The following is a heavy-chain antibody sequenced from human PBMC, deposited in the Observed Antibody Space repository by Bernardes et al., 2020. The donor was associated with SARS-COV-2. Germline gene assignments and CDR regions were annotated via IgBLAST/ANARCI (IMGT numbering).Heavy chain of an antibody. CDR3: VGSSCGIDCYIGGLRSWDNGMDV. J-gene: IGHJ6*02. CDR2: VYNGGST. CDR1: GGSLSGSSYY. V-gene: IGHV4-39*01. D-gene: IGHD2-21*02. Sequence: SETLSLTCTVSGGSLSGSSYYWGWIRQPPGKGLEWIGSVYNGGSTYHNPSLKSRATISIETSKNQVSLRLNSVTAADTAMYFCVGSSCGIDCYIGGLRSWDNGMDVWGQGTTVTVSS.